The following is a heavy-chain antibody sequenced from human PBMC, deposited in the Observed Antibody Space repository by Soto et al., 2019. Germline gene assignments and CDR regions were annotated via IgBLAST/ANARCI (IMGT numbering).Heavy chain of an antibody. CDR1: GFTFSSYS. Sequence: GGSLRLSCAASGFTFSSYSMNWVRQAPGKGLEWVSYISSSSSTIYYADSVKGRFTISRDNAKNSLYLQMNSLRAEDTAVYYCASLGVAATPSPDYMDVWGKGTTVTVSS. V-gene: IGHV3-48*01. J-gene: IGHJ6*03. CDR3: ASLGVAATPSPDYMDV. D-gene: IGHD2-15*01. CDR2: ISSSSSTI.